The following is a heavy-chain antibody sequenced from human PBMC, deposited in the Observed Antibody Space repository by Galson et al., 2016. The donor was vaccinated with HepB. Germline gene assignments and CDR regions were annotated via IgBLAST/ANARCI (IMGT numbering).Heavy chain of an antibody. CDR2: IGVSSSRFL. CDR1: GFTFSTYN. CDR3: ARDQDVAIRALDY. D-gene: IGHD2-21*01. Sequence: SLRLSCAASGFTFSTYNMIWVRQPPGKGPEWVSYIGVSSSRFLQYADSVKGRFTISRDDAKNSIYQQMNSLRAEDTAVYYCARDQDVAIRALDYWGRGALVTVPS. J-gene: IGHJ4*02. V-gene: IGHV3-21*01.